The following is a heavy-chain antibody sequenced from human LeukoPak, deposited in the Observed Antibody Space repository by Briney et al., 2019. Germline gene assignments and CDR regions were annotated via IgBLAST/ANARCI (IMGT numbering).Heavy chain of an antibody. CDR3: ARGILWFGELLSELDY. D-gene: IGHD3-10*01. Sequence: GGSLRLSCAASGFTFSTYVMYWVRQAPGKGLEYVAFIRNDGTNKYYADSVKGRFTISRDNSKNTLYLQMNSLRGEDTAVYYCARGILWFGELLSELDYWGQGSLVTVSS. J-gene: IGHJ4*02. V-gene: IGHV3-30*02. CDR1: GFTFSTYV. CDR2: IRNDGTNK.